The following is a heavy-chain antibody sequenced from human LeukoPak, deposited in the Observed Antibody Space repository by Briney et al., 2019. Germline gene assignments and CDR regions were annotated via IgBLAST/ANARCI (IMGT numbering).Heavy chain of an antibody. J-gene: IGHJ6*04. Sequence: PSQTLSLTCAVSGCSISSCGYSWIWIRQPPGKGLEGIRYIYQSGNTYYNSSLKSRVTISVDRSKNQFSLKLSSVNAADTAVYYCARAGRRGYYVMDVWGKGTRVTVSS. D-gene: IGHD3-10*01. CDR3: ARAGRRGYYVMDV. CDR2: IYQSGNT. CDR1: GCSISSCGYS. V-gene: IGHV4-30-2*01.